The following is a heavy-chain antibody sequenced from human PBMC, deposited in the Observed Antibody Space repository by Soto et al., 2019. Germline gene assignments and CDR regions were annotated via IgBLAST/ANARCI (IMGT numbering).Heavy chain of an antibody. CDR3: ATDTGDGTFDF. V-gene: IGHV1-3*01. Sequence: ASVKVSCKASGYTFSSYAMHWVRQAPGQRLEWMGWINAGYGNTKSSQKFQDRVTISRDTSASTAYMELTSLRSEDTSVYYCATDTGDGTFDFWGQGTLVTVSS. CDR2: INAGYGNT. D-gene: IGHD7-27*01. CDR1: GYTFSSYA. J-gene: IGHJ4*02.